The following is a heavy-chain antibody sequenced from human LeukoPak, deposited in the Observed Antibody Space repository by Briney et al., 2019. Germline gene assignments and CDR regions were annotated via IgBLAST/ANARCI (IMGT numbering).Heavy chain of an antibody. CDR1: GFTFSSYD. D-gene: IGHD6-19*01. V-gene: IGHV3-13*05. J-gene: IGHJ3*02. Sequence: GGSLRLSCAASGFTFSSYDMHWVRQATGKGLEWVSAIGTAGDPYYPGSVKGRFTISRENAKNSLYLQMNSLRAGDTAVYYCARGSRGWYEDAFDIWGQGTMVTVSS. CDR3: ARGSRGWYEDAFDI. CDR2: IGTAGDP.